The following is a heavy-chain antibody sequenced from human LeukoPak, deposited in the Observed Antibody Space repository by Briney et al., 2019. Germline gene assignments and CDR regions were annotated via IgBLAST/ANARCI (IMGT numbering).Heavy chain of an antibody. CDR2: ISGSGGST. V-gene: IGHV3-23*01. Sequence: GGSLRLSCAASGFTFSSYAMSWVRQAPGKGLEWVSAISGSGGSTYYAGSVKGRFTISRDNSKNTLYLQMNSLRAEDTAVYYCAKDPDRRIAAAGTSFDYWGQGTLVTVSS. CDR3: AKDPDRRIAAAGTSFDY. D-gene: IGHD6-13*01. CDR1: GFTFSSYA. J-gene: IGHJ4*02.